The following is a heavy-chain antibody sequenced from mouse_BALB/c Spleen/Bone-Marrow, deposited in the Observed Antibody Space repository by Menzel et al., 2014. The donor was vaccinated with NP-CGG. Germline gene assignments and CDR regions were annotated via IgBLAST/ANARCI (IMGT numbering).Heavy chain of an antibody. CDR3: APYYYGRWFTY. J-gene: IGHJ3*01. Sequence: VQLQQSGAELVKPGASVKLSCTASGFNIKDPYMHWVKQRPEQSLEWIGRIDPANGNTKYDPKFQGKATITADTSSNTAYLQLSSLTSEDTAVYYCAPYYYGRWFTYWGQGTLVTVSA. V-gene: IGHV14-3*02. D-gene: IGHD1-1*01. CDR2: IDPANGNT. CDR1: GFNIKDPY.